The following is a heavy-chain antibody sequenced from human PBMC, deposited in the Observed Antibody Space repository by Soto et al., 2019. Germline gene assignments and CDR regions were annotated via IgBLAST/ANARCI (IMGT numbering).Heavy chain of an antibody. J-gene: IGHJ4*02. CDR1: GESFSGYI. CDR3: ARGLITGSHYSGGWYYFDS. V-gene: IGHV4-34*01. Sequence: SETLSLTCAVYGESFSGYIWTWIRQTPGKGLQWIGQINHSGSASYNPPLKSRVTISVHTSNSQFSLELSSVTAADTAVYYCARGLITGSHYSGGWYYFDSWGQGTQVTV. CDR2: INHSGSA. D-gene: IGHD6-19*01.